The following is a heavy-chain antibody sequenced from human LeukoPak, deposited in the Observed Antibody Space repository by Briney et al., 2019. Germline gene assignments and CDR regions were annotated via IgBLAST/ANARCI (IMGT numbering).Heavy chain of an antibody. Sequence: PGGSLRLSCAASGFTFSSHGMNWVRQAPGKGLEWVSGIIPSGHTTYYADSVRGRFTISRDNSRNTLYLQMNSLRAEDTAVYYCAKEGASRADSGWYLSLCGWGQGTLVTVSS. J-gene: IGHJ4*02. CDR2: IIPSGHTT. CDR1: GFTFSSHG. D-gene: IGHD6-19*01. CDR3: AKEGASRADSGWYLSLCG. V-gene: IGHV3-23*01.